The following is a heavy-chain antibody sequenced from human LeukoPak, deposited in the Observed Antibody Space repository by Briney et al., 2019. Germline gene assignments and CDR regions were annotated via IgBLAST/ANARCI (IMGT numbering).Heavy chain of an antibody. D-gene: IGHD4-17*01. CDR1: GFSFSGYW. CDR2: ISYDGSNK. J-gene: IGHJ3*02. CDR3: AKDQLGHDYGDPNAFDI. Sequence: GGSLRLSCTASGFSFSGYWMTWVRQAPGKGLEWVAVISYDGSNKYYADSVKGRFTISRDNSKNTLYLQMNSLRAEDTAVYYCAKDQLGHDYGDPNAFDIWGQGTMVTVSS. V-gene: IGHV3-30*18.